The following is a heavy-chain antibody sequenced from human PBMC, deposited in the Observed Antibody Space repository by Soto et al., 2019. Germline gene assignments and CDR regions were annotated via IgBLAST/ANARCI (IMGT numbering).Heavy chain of an antibody. J-gene: IGHJ4*02. D-gene: IGHD1-26*01. Sequence: ASLKGSRKASGYTFSGYHIHWVRQGPGQGLEWMGWINPNSGGTNYAQRFQGWVTMTRDTSISTAYMEMSRLTSDDTAVYYCAKDNGELPGEFDYWGQGTLVTVSS. CDR2: INPNSGGT. CDR1: GYTFSGYH. CDR3: AKDNGELPGEFDY. V-gene: IGHV1-2*04.